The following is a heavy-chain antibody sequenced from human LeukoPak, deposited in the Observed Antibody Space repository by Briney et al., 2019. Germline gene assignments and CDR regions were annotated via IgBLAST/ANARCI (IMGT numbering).Heavy chain of an antibody. CDR3: ARGVPGIAAEFDY. CDR1: GYTFTSYY. D-gene: IGHD6-13*01. J-gene: IGHJ4*02. V-gene: IGHV1-69*06. Sequence: SVKVSCKASGYTFTSYYIHWVRQAPGQGLEWMGGIIPIFGTANYAQKFQGRVTITADKSTSTAYMELSSLRSEDTAVYYCARGVPGIAAEFDYWGQGTLVTVSS. CDR2: IIPIFGTA.